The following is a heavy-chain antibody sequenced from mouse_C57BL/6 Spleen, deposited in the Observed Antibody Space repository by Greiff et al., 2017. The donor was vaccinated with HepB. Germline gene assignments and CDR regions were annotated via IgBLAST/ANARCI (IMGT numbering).Heavy chain of an antibody. Sequence: QVQLKESGAELVRPGASVKLSCKASGYTFTDYYINWVKQRPGQGLEWIARIYPGSGNTYYNEKFKGKATLTAEKSSSTAYMQLSSLTSEDSAVYFCARGEIGYWGQGTTLTVSS. CDR1: GYTFTDYY. D-gene: IGHD2-14*01. V-gene: IGHV1-76*01. J-gene: IGHJ2*01. CDR3: ARGEIGY. CDR2: IYPGSGNT.